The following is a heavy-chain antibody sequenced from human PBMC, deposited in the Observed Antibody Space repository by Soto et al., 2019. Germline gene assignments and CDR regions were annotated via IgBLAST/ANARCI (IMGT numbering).Heavy chain of an antibody. Sequence: GGSLRLSCAASGFTFDDYAMHWVRQAPGKGLEWVSGISWNSGSIGYADSVKGRFTISRDNAKNSLYLQMNSLRAEDTALYYCAKDAIAAAHSYYYGMDVWGQGTTVTVSS. CDR2: ISWNSGSI. D-gene: IGHD6-13*01. CDR3: AKDAIAAAHSYYYGMDV. V-gene: IGHV3-9*01. J-gene: IGHJ6*02. CDR1: GFTFDDYA.